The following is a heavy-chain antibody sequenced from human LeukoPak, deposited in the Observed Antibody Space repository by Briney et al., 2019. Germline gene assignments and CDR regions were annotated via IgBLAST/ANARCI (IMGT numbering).Heavy chain of an antibody. CDR2: ISAYNGNT. CDR1: GYTFTSYG. D-gene: IGHD4-23*01. Sequence: ASVKVSCKASGYTFTSYGISWVRQAPGQGLEWMGWISAYNGNTNYAQKFQGRVTMTTDISTSTAYMELRGLRSDDTAVYYCARMDGSVDYGGNSDFDYWGQGTLVTVSP. CDR3: ARMDGSVDYGGNSDFDY. V-gene: IGHV1-18*01. J-gene: IGHJ4*02.